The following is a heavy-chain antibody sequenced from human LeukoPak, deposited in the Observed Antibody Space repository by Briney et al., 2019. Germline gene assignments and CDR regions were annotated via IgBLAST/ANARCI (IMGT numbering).Heavy chain of an antibody. V-gene: IGHV3-30*02. J-gene: IGHJ4*02. CDR2: IRYDGSNK. D-gene: IGHD2-2*01. CDR1: GFTFSSYG. Sequence: PGRSLRLSCAASGFTFSSYGMHWVRQAPGKGLEWVAFIRYDGSNKYYADSVKGRFTISRDNSKNTLYLQMNSLRAEDTAVYYCAKELPNQLLSFGYWGQGTLVTVSS. CDR3: AKELPNQLLSFGY.